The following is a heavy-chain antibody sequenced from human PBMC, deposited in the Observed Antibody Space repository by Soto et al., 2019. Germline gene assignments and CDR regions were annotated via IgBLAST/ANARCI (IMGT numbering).Heavy chain of an antibody. Sequence: SETLSLTCTVSGGSISSYYWSWIRQPPGKGLEWIGYIYYSGSTNYNPSLKSRVTISVDTSKNQFSLKLSSVTAADTAVYYCASSSGYDYYYMDVWGKGTTVTVSS. CDR1: GGSISSYY. CDR3: ASSSGYDYYYMDV. V-gene: IGHV4-59*08. D-gene: IGHD1-26*01. CDR2: IYYSGST. J-gene: IGHJ6*03.